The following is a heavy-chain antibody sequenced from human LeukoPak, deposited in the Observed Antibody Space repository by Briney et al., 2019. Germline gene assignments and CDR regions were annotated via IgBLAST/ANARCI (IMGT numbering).Heavy chain of an antibody. Sequence: PSEALSLTCSVSGDSVSSNNYYWGWIRQPPGKGLEWIGSINHSEKTFYNPSLKSRVTISVDTSNNQFSLKLRSVTAADTAVYYCARDSPYSYGYEIDYWGQGTLVTVSS. J-gene: IGHJ4*02. D-gene: IGHD5-18*01. CDR3: ARDSPYSYGYEIDY. CDR1: GDSVSSNNYY. CDR2: INHSEKT. V-gene: IGHV4-39*02.